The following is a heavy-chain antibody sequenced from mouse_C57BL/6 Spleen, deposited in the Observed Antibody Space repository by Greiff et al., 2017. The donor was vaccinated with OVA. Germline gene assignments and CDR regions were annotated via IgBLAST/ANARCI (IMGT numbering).Heavy chain of an antibody. CDR2: ISDGGSYT. CDR3: ARDLLYGSSSWYFDV. V-gene: IGHV5-4*01. D-gene: IGHD1-1*01. Sequence: EVKLVESGGGLVKPGGSLKLSCAASGFTFSSYAMSWVRQTPEKRLEWVATISDGGSYTYYPDNVKGRFTISRDNAKNNLYLQMSHLKSEDTAMYYCARDLLYGSSSWYFDVWGTGTTVTVSS. J-gene: IGHJ1*03. CDR1: GFTFSSYA.